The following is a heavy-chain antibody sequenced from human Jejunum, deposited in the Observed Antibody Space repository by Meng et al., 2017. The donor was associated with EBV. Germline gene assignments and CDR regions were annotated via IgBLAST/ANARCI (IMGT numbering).Heavy chain of an antibody. CDR2: ISSGSSFI. V-gene: IGHV3-21*02. CDR3: VRDSSFNVH. Sequence: EVQLVEFGGGLVKPGGSLRLSCGASGFTFSSYSMNWVRQAPGKGLEWVSYISSGSSFIYYADSVKGRFTISRDDAKNSLSLQMNNLGADDTAVYYCVRDSSFNVHWGQGTLVTVSS. CDR1: GFTFSSYS. J-gene: IGHJ4*02. D-gene: IGHD3-16*02.